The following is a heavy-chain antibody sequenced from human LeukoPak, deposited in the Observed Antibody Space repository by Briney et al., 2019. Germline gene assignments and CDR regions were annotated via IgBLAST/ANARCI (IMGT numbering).Heavy chain of an antibody. V-gene: IGHV4-59*01. D-gene: IGHD6-6*01. CDR1: GGSISSYY. J-gene: IGHJ6*03. CDR2: IYYSGST. Sequence: SETLSLTCTVSGGSISSYYWSWIRQPPGKGLEWIGYIYYSGSTNYNPSLKSRVTISVDTSKNQFSLKLSSVTAADTAVYYCARVSIAAHRYYYYYMDVWGKGTTVTVSS. CDR3: ARVSIAAHRYYYYYMDV.